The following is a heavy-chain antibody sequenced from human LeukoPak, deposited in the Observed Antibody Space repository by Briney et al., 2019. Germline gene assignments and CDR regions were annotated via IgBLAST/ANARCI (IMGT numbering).Heavy chain of an antibody. Sequence: GASVKVSCKASGYTFTNYGITWVRQAPGQGLEWMGWISAYNGNTNYAQKYQGRVTMTTDTSTSIAYMELRSLSSDDTAVYYGARDGPAAAGTDYWGQGTLVTVSS. D-gene: IGHD6-13*01. CDR2: ISAYNGNT. CDR1: GYTFTNYG. J-gene: IGHJ4*02. CDR3: ARDGPAAAGTDY. V-gene: IGHV1-18*01.